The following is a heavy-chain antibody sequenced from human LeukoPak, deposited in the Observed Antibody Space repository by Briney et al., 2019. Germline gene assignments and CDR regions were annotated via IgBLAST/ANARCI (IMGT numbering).Heavy chain of an antibody. CDR2: IGTAGDT. D-gene: IGHD3-22*01. J-gene: IGHJ4*02. V-gene: IGHV3-13*01. CDR3: ARDPHYYDSRCWGFYFDY. Sequence: GGSLRLSCAASGFTFSSYDMHWVRQATGKGLEWVSAIGTAGDTYYPGSVKGRFTISRENAKNSLYLQMNSLRAGDTAVYYCARDPHYYDSRCWGFYFDYWGQGTLVTVSS. CDR1: GFTFSSYD.